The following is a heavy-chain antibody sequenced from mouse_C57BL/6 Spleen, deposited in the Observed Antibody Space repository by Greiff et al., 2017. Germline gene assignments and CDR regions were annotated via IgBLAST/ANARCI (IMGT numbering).Heavy chain of an antibody. D-gene: IGHD1-1*01. J-gene: IGHJ4*01. Sequence: VKLVESGPGLVQPSQSLSITCTVSGFSLTSYGVHWVRQSPGKGLEWLGVIWSGGSTDYNAAFISRLSISKDNSKSQVFFKMNSLQADDTAIYYCARNPITTVVAPGYAMDYWGQGTSVTVSS. CDR2: IWSGGST. CDR1: GFSLTSYG. CDR3: ARNPITTVVAPGYAMDY. V-gene: IGHV2-2*01.